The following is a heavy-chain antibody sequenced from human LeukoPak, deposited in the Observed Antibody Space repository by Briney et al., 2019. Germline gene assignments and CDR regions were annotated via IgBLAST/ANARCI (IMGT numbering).Heavy chain of an antibody. D-gene: IGHD4-17*01. CDR3: ARLPRNFGDYLAY. Sequence: GASVKVSCKASGYTFTDYYIHWVRQAPGQGLEWMGWVNPNSGGTNYAQKFQGWVTMTRDTSISTAYMELSRLTSDDTAVYYCARLPRNFGDYLAYWGQGTLVTVSS. CDR2: VNPNSGGT. CDR1: GYTFTDYY. J-gene: IGHJ4*02. V-gene: IGHV1-2*04.